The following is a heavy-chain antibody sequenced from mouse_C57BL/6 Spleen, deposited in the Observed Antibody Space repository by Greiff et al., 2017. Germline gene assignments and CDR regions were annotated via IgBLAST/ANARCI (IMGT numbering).Heavy chain of an antibody. CDR1: GFTFSNYW. CDR2: IRLKSDNYAT. J-gene: IGHJ1*03. Sequence: EVMLVESGGGLVQPGGSMKLSCVASGFTFSNYWMNWVRQSPEKGLEWVAQIRLKSDNYATHYAESVKGRFTISRDDSKSSVYLQLHNLRAEDTGIYYCSGLYSNYPNWYFDVWGTGTTVTVSS. CDR3: SGLYSNYPNWYFDV. V-gene: IGHV6-3*01. D-gene: IGHD2-5*01.